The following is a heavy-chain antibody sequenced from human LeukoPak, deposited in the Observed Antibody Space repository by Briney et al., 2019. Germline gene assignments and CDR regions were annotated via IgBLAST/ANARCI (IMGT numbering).Heavy chain of an antibody. Sequence: AETLSLTCSVSGGSISTYYLSWVRQPPGKGLEWMGYIYYTRTTNYNPSLRSRTTISADTSRNQFSLRLSSVTAADTAVYYCAREGPQSTVPEGMDVWGHGTTVIVSS. V-gene: IGHV4-59*01. CDR1: GGSISTYY. J-gene: IGHJ6*02. D-gene: IGHD4-17*01. CDR2: IYYTRTT. CDR3: AREGPQSTVPEGMDV.